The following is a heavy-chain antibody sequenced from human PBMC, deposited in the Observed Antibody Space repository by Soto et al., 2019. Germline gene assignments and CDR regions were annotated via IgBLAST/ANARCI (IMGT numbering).Heavy chain of an antibody. V-gene: IGHV4-59*01. D-gene: IGHD6-19*01. CDR1: GGSISYYY. CDR2: IYYSGST. J-gene: IGHJ3*02. CDR3: ARAGAVAGYDAFDI. Sequence: SETLSLTCTFSGGSISYYYWTWIRQPPGRGLEWIGYIYYSGSTDYSPSLKSRVTISVDTSKNQFSLKLSSVTAADTAVYYCARAGAVAGYDAFDIWGQGTMVTVSS.